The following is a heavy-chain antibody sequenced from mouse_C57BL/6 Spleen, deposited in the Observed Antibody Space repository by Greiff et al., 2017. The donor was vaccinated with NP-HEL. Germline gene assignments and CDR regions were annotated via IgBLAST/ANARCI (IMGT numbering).Heavy chain of an antibody. V-gene: IGHV1-52*01. J-gene: IGHJ2*01. CDR2: IDPSDSET. D-gene: IGHD1-1*01. Sequence: QVQLKQSGAELVRPGSSVKLSCKASGYTFTSYWMHWVKQRPIQGLEWIGNIDPSDSETHYNQKFKDKATLTVDKSSSTAYMQLSSLTSEDSAVYYCARGTYYGSSYNYFDYWGQGTTLTVSS. CDR1: GYTFTSYW. CDR3: ARGTYYGSSYNYFDY.